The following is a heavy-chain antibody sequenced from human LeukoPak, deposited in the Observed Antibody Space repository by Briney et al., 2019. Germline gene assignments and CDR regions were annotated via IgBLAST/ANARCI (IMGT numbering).Heavy chain of an antibody. CDR3: ARDLAVASSGDYYYYMDV. J-gene: IGHJ6*03. Sequence: SETLSLTCTVSGGSISSHYWSWIRQPPGKGLEWIGYIYYSGSTNYNPSLKSRVTISVDTSKNQFSLKLSSVTAADTAAYYCARDLAVASSGDYYYYMDVWGKGTTVTVSS. CDR1: GGSISSHY. V-gene: IGHV4-59*11. CDR2: IYYSGST. D-gene: IGHD6-19*01.